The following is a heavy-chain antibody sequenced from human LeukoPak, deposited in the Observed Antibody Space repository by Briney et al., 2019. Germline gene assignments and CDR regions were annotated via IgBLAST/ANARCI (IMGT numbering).Heavy chain of an antibody. CDR3: ARDGGGGYYYNY. CDR1: GGTFSSYA. CDR2: IIPILGIA. Sequence: SVKVSCKASGGTFSSYAISWVRQSPGQGLEWMGRIIPILGIANYAQKFQGRVTITADKSTSTAYMELSSLRSEDTAVYYCARDGGGGYYYNYWGQGTLVTVSS. D-gene: IGHD3-22*01. V-gene: IGHV1-69*04. J-gene: IGHJ4*02.